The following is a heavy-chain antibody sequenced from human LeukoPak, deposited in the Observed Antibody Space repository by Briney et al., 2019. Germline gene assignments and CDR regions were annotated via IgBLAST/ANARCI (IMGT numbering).Heavy chain of an antibody. J-gene: IGHJ4*02. CDR2: IWDDGSNK. V-gene: IGHV3-33*01. CDR1: RFTFSSYG. Sequence: GGSLRLSCAAPRFTFSSYGMYWVRQAPGKGLERVAVIWDDGSNKYYADSVKGRFTISRDNSKNTLYLQMNSLRAEDTAVYYCARGQTMVTPPGDYWGQGTLVTVSS. CDR3: ARGQTMVTPPGDY. D-gene: IGHD5-18*01.